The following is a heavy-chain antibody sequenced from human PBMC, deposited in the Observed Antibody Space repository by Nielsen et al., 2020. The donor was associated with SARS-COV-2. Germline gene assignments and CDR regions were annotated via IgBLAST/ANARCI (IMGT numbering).Heavy chain of an antibody. CDR2: IRSKSHSYET. CDR3: ARVNPVSDSWFDALDI. Sequence: GGTLRLSCAASGFSISDSGMHWVRQASGRELEWLGRIRSKSHSYETVYAVSVRDRFTISRDDSENTAYLQMNSLRTEDTAVYFCARVNPVSDSWFDALDIWGQGTMVTVSS. D-gene: IGHD6-13*01. V-gene: IGHV3-73*01. J-gene: IGHJ3*02. CDR1: GFSISDSG.